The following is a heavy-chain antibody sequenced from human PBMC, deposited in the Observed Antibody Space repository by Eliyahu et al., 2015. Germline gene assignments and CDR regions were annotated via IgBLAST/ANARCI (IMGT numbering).Heavy chain of an antibody. D-gene: IGHD3-22*01. CDR3: VRRDYDSSGDNWYFDL. J-gene: IGHJ2*01. Sequence: EVQLVQSGAEXKKPGESLKISXKGSGYXFTXXWIGWVPQXPGKGLEWMGIIYPGDSDTRYSPSFQGQVTISADKSISAGYLQWSSLKASDTAMYYCVRRDYDSSGDNWYFDLWGRGTLVIVSS. V-gene: IGHV5-51*01. CDR2: IYPGDSDT. CDR1: GYXFTXXW.